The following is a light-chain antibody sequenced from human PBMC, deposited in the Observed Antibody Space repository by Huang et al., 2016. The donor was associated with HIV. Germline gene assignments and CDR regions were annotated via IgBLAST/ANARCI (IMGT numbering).Light chain of an antibody. Sequence: DIQMTQSPFSVSASVGDRVTITCRASQGISRWLAWYQQKPGKAPNLLIYTASSLQSGVPSRFIGSGSGTDFTLTIRGLQPEDFATYYCQQANSFPRTFGQGTKVEIK. CDR3: QQANSFPRT. V-gene: IGKV1-12*01. CDR1: QGISRW. J-gene: IGKJ1*01. CDR2: TAS.